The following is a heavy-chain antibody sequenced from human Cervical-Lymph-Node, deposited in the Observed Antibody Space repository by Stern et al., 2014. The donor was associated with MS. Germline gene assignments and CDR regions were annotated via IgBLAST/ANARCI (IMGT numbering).Heavy chain of an antibody. J-gene: IGHJ3*02. D-gene: IGHD2-15*01. V-gene: IGHV1-18*01. CDR1: GYSFTSYG. CDR3: ARGLLGSENAFDI. Sequence: QVQLGQSGAEVKKPGASVKVSCKGSGYSFTSYGISWVRQAPGKGLECMGWISAYNGNSNDAQKLQGRVTMTTDSSTSTAYMELRSLRSDYTAVYYCARGLLGSENAFDIWGQGTMVTVSS. CDR2: ISAYNGNS.